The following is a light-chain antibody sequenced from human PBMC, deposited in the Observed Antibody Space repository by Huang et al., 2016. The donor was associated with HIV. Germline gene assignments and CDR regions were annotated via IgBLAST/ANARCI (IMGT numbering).Light chain of an antibody. V-gene: IGKV1-33*01. Sequence: DIQMTQSPSSLSASVGDRVTITCQASQDIKNYLNWYQQKPGKAPKVLIYDASNFQTGVPSRFSGNGSGTDFIFTISNLQPEDIATYYCQQYDNLYTFGQGTKLEIK. J-gene: IGKJ2*01. CDR3: QQYDNLYT. CDR2: DAS. CDR1: QDIKNY.